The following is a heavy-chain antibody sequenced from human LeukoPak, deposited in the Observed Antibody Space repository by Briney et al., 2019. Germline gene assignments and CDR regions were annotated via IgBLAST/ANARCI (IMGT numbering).Heavy chain of an antibody. D-gene: IGHD5-18*01. Sequence: GGSLRLSCVASGFTFSNYWMTWVRQAPGKGLEWVANIKQDGSEKYYVDSVRGRFAISRDNAKNSIYLQMNSLRAEDTAVYYCAGDLRYNYGYYWGQGTLVTVSS. J-gene: IGHJ4*02. CDR1: GFTFSNYW. CDR2: IKQDGSEK. CDR3: AGDLRYNYGYY. V-gene: IGHV3-7*03.